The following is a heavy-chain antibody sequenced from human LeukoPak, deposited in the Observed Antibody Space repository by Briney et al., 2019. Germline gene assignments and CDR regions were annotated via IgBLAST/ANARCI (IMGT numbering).Heavy chain of an antibody. CDR3: ARHVGSDDSTGYYSLAYFYMDV. V-gene: IGHV5-51*01. D-gene: IGHD3-22*01. CDR2: IHPGDSDT. Sequence: GESLKISXKGSGNSFTSFWIGWVRQMPGKGLEWMGIIHPGDSDTIYSPSFKGQVTMSADKSISTAYLQWSSLKASDTAMYYCARHVGSDDSTGYYSLAYFYMDVWGKGTTVTVSS. J-gene: IGHJ6*03. CDR1: GNSFTSFW.